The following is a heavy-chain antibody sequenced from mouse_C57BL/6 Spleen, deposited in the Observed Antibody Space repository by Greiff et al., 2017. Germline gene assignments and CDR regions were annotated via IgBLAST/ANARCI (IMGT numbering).Heavy chain of an antibody. V-gene: IGHV1-69*01. CDR1: GYTFTSYW. CDR3: ALYYGSSSAWFAY. D-gene: IGHD1-1*01. CDR2: IDPSDSYT. Sequence: VQLQQPGAELVMPGASVKLSCKASGYTFTSYWMHWVKQRPGQGLEWIGEIDPSDSYTNYNQKFKGKSTLTVDKSSSTAYMQLSSLTSEDSAVYYCALYYGSSSAWFAYWGQGTLVTVSA. J-gene: IGHJ3*01.